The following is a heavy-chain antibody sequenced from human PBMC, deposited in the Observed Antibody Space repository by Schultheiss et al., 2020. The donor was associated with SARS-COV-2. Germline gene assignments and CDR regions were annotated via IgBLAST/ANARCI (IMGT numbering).Heavy chain of an antibody. D-gene: IGHD1-26*01. V-gene: IGHV4-59*01. CDR2: IYYSGST. Sequence: SETLSLTCAVYGGSFSGYYWSWIRQPPGKGLEWIGYIYYSGSTNYNPSLKSRVTISVDTSKNQFSLKLSSVTAADTAVYYCARDWGEVGATAAFDIWGQGTMVTVSS. CDR3: ARDWGEVGATAAFDI. J-gene: IGHJ3*02. CDR1: GGSFSGYY.